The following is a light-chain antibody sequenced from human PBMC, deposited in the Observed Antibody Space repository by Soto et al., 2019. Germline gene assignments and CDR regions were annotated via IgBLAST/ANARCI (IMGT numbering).Light chain of an antibody. J-gene: IGLJ1*01. Sequence: HSVLTQPDSVSGSPVQSITIPCTGTSSDVGGYNYVSWYQQHPGKAPKLMIYDVSNRPSGVSNRFSGSKSGNTASLTISGLQAEDEADYYCSSYTSSSPYVFGTGTKVTVL. CDR3: SSYTSSSPYV. CDR2: DVS. CDR1: SSDVGGYNY. V-gene: IGLV2-14*01.